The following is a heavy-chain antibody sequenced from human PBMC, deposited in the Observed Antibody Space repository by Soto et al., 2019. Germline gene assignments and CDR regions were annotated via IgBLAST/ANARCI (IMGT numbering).Heavy chain of an antibody. Sequence: QVQLVQSGAEVKKPGSSVKVSCKDSGGTFSSYTITWVRQAPGQGLEWMGGNTPMFGTPNYAQKFRGRVTITADESTSTAYMELSSRRSEDTAMYFCARHGTRDDSRAYYCLYLGQGNLVTVS. CDR3: ARHGTRDDSRAYYCLY. CDR1: GGTFSSYT. D-gene: IGHD3-22*01. CDR2: NTPMFGTP. V-gene: IGHV1-69*01. J-gene: IGHJ4*02.